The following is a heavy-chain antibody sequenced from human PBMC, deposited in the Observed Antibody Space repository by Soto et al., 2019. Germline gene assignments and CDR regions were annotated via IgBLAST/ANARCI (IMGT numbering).Heavy chain of an antibody. D-gene: IGHD6-19*01. V-gene: IGHV3-21*01. CDR3: AREVAGTAFFDY. CDR2: LSSGASYI. J-gene: IGHJ4*02. Sequence: EVQLVESGGGLVKPGGSLRLSCAASGFTSYYYSMNWVRQAPGKGLEWVSCLSSGASYIYYAASVKGLFTISRDNAKNSLYLQMNSLRAEDTAVYYCAREVAGTAFFDYWGQGTLVTVSS. CDR1: GFTSYYYS.